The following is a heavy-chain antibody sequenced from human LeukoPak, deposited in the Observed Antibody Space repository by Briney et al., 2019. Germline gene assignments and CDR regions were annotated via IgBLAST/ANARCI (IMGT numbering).Heavy chain of an antibody. J-gene: IGHJ4*02. CDR3: ASGRGIDY. D-gene: IGHD3-16*01. V-gene: IGHV3-66*01. CDR1: GFTVSSTY. Sequence: TGGSLRLSCAVSGFTVSSTYMSWVRQAPGKGLEWVSVLYSGGNTYYADSVKGRFTISRDSSKNTLYLQMNSLRAEDTAVYYCASGRGIDYWGQGTLVTVSS. CDR2: LYSGGNT.